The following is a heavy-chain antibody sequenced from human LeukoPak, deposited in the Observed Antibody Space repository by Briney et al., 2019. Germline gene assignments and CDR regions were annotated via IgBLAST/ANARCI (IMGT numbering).Heavy chain of an antibody. CDR1: GFTFSSYA. CDR3: AKDLMITFGGVIKDDY. J-gene: IGHJ4*02. CDR2: ISGSGGST. Sequence: GGSLRLSCAASGFTFSSYAMSWVRQAPGKGLEWVSAISGSGGSTYYADSEKGRFTISRDNSKNTLYLQMNSLRAEDTAVYYCAKDLMITFGGVIKDDYWGQGTLVTVSS. V-gene: IGHV3-23*01. D-gene: IGHD3-16*01.